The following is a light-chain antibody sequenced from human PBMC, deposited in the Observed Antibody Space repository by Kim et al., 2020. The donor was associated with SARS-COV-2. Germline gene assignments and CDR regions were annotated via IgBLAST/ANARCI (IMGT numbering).Light chain of an antibody. CDR1: QSVNSNY. Sequence: EIVLTQSPGTLSLSPGERATLSCRASQSVNSNYLAWYQQKLGQAPKILISGASTRATGIPDRFSGSGSGTDFTLTISRLEPEDFVGYYCQQYDRTPYTFGQGTKLEI. CDR3: QQYDRTPYT. CDR2: GAS. J-gene: IGKJ2*01. V-gene: IGKV3-20*01.